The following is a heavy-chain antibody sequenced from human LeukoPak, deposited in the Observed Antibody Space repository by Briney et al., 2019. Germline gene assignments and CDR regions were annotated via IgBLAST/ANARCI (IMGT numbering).Heavy chain of an antibody. J-gene: IGHJ4*02. CDR3: ATLLYDFWSGNLDY. CDR1: GGSITSGGHY. CDR2: IYHSGST. V-gene: IGHV4-31*03. D-gene: IGHD3-3*01. Sequence: PSETLSLTCTVSGGSITSGGHYWSWIRQYPGRGLDWLGNIYHSGSTYYNPSLKSRVTISVDTSTNQFSLKLSSVSAADTAVYYCATLLYDFWSGNLDYWGQGTLVTVSS.